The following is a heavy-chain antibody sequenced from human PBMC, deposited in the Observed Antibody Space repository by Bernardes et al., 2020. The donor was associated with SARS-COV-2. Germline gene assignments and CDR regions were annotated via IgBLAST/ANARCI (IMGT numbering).Heavy chain of an antibody. J-gene: IGHJ4*02. Sequence: GSLRLSCAASGFTFSSYAMHWVRQAPGKGLEWVAVISYDGSNKYYADSVKGRFTISRDNSKNTLYLQMNSLRAEDTAVYYCARGERWLWALSDYWGQGTLVTVSS. CDR2: ISYDGSNK. CDR3: ARGERWLWALSDY. V-gene: IGHV3-30-3*01. D-gene: IGHD1-26*01. CDR1: GFTFSSYA.